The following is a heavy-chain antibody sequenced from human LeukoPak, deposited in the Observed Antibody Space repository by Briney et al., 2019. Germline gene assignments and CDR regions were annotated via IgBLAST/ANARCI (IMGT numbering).Heavy chain of an antibody. V-gene: IGHV5-51*01. Sequence: ETLLMICSVSCGSISRNYWIWCGRHTPREGLEWRGIINPDSSGTSYSPSSQGQVTFSVAHPSACLQWSSLQASDTGMYFCAGHRGNPRIVVESSPFDIWGQGTLVTVSS. CDR3: AGHRGNPRIVVESSPFDI. D-gene: IGHD3-22*01. CDR2: INPDSSGT. J-gene: IGHJ3*02. CDR1: GSISRNYW.